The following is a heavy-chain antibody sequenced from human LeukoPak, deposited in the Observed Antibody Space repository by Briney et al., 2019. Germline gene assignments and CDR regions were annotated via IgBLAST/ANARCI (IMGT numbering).Heavy chain of an antibody. CDR3: AKAWDYDSAGPMRD. CDR2: ISYDGSNK. D-gene: IGHD3-22*01. V-gene: IGHV3-30*18. CDR1: GFTFGNYG. J-gene: IGHJ4*02. Sequence: GRSLRLSCAASGFTFGNYGMHWVRQAPGKGLEWVAVISYDGSNKYYADSVKGRFTISRDISKNSLYLQMNSLRTEDTAVYYCAKAWDYDSAGPMRDWGQGTLVTVSS.